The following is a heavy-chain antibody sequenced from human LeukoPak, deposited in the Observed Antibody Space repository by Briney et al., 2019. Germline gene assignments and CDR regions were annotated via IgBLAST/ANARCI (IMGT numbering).Heavy chain of an antibody. J-gene: IGHJ3*02. V-gene: IGHV3-21*01. D-gene: IGHD3-3*01. CDR1: GFTFSSYS. Sequence: GGSLRLSCAASGFTFSSYSMNWVRQAPGKGLEWVSSISGSSSYIYYADSVKGRFTISRDNAKNSLYLQMNSLRAEDTAMYYCARDQKTYYDFWSGYSDAFDIWGQGTMVTVSS. CDR3: ARDQKTYYDFWSGYSDAFDI. CDR2: ISGSSSYI.